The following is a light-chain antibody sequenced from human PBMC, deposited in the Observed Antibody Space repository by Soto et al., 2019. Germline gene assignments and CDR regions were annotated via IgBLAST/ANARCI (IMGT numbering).Light chain of an antibody. CDR3: AAWDGSLNNVL. J-gene: IGLJ2*01. V-gene: IGLV1-44*01. CDR2: GDN. Sequence: QSVLTQPPSASGTPGQRVTISCSGSGSSIGTNTVNWYRQLPGTAPKLLIYGDNQRPSGVPDRFSGSKSGTSASLAISGLQSEEEAEYYCAAWDGSLNNVLFGGGTKLTVL. CDR1: GSSIGTNT.